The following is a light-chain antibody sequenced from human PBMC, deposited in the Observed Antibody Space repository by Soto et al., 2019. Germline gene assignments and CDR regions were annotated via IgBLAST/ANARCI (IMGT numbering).Light chain of an antibody. CDR2: AAS. CDR1: QDTSYY. Sequence: DIQMTQSPSPLSAGVGDRVTMTCRARQDTSYYLLWFQQKPGKAPKWLLYAASYLQSEDPSRFSSSGSGTEFTLTINSQQPEDFASDYCQHYFHFPVAFGPGTRVDLK. CDR3: QHYFHFPVA. J-gene: IGKJ3*01. V-gene: IGKV1-16*01.